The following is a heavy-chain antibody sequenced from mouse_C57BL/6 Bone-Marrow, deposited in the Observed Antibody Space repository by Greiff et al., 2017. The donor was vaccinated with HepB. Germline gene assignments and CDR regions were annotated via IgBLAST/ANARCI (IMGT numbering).Heavy chain of an antibody. CDR3: ARGNYYYGSSPYWYFDG. CDR1: GYTFTSYW. J-gene: IGHJ1*03. Sequence: QVQLQQPGAELVKPGASVKMSCKASGYTFTSYWITWVKQRPGQGLEWIGDIYPGSGSTNYNEKFKSKATLTVDTSSSTAYMQLSSLTSEDSAVYYCARGNYYYGSSPYWYFDGWGTGTTVTVSS. CDR2: IYPGSGST. D-gene: IGHD1-1*01. V-gene: IGHV1-55*01.